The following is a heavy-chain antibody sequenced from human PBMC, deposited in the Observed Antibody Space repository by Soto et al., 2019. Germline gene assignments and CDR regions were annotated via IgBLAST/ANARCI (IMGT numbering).Heavy chain of an antibody. D-gene: IGHD3-10*01. Sequence: EVQLLGSGGGLVQPGGSLRLSCAASGLTFSTYAMSWVRQAPGKGLEWVSSISGNGANTYYTDSVKGRFIISRDNSKNTMFLEMNSLSAEDTALSSCAKERPNYYGSGGGYDKGGGDYWGQGTLVTVSS. V-gene: IGHV3-23*01. J-gene: IGHJ4*02. CDR2: ISGNGANT. CDR3: AKERPNYYGSGGGYDKGGGDY. CDR1: GLTFSTYA.